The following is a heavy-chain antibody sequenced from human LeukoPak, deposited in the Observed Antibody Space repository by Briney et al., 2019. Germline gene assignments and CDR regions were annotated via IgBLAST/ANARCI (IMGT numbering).Heavy chain of an antibody. CDR3: AREITMVRGVIEWFDP. V-gene: IGHV4-59*01. D-gene: IGHD3-10*01. CDR2: IYYSGST. Sequence: PSETLSLTCTVSGGSISSYYWSWIRQPPGKGLEWIGYIYYSGSTNYNPSLKSRVTISVDTSKNQFSLKLSSVTAADTAVYYCAREITMVRGVIEWFDPWGQGTLVTVSS. CDR1: GGSISSYY. J-gene: IGHJ5*02.